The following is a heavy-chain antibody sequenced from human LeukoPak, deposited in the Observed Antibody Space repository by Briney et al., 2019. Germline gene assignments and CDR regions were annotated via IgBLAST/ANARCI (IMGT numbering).Heavy chain of an antibody. D-gene: IGHD3-22*01. CDR2: ISGSADST. CDR1: GFTFSSYA. V-gene: IGHV3-23*01. CDR3: AKVEYYYDSSGLYSGNFDY. Sequence: PGGSLRLSCAASGFTFSSYAMSWVRQAPGKGLEWVSAISGSADSTYYADSVKGRFTISRDNSKNTLYLQTNSLGAEDTAVYYCAKVEYYYDSSGLYSGNFDYWGQGTLVTVSS. J-gene: IGHJ4*02.